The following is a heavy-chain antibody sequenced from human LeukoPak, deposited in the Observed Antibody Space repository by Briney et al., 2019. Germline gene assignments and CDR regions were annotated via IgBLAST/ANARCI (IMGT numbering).Heavy chain of an antibody. CDR1: GFPFSASA. V-gene: IGHV3-23*01. Sequence: AGGSLRLSCAASGFPFSASAMTWVRQAPGKGLEWVSHILSTGTTYYADSVRGRFTISRDNSKNTLYLLMTSLRADDTAVYYCATVIYEYGDPVGWFDPWGQGTLVTVSS. J-gene: IGHJ5*02. CDR2: ILSTGTT. CDR3: ATVIYEYGDPVGWFDP. D-gene: IGHD4-17*01.